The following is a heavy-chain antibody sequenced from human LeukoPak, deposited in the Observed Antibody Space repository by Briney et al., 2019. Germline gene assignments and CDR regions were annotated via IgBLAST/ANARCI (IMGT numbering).Heavy chain of an antibody. V-gene: IGHV1-69*13. Sequence: GASVKVSCKASGGTFSSYAISWVRQAPGQGLEWMGGIIPIFGTANYAQKFQGRVTITADESTSTAYVELSSLRSEDTAVYYCARVRGVDYDFWDAFDIWGQGTMVTVSS. CDR2: IIPIFGTA. CDR3: ARVRGVDYDFWDAFDI. D-gene: IGHD3-3*01. J-gene: IGHJ3*02. CDR1: GGTFSSYA.